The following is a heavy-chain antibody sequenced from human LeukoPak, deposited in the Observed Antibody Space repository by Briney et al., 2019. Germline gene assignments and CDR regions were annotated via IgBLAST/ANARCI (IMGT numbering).Heavy chain of an antibody. J-gene: IGHJ5*02. CDR1: GYTFTSYY. CDR3: ASDVGGGYDRNSHWFDP. Sequence: ASVKVSCKASGYTFTSYYMHWVRQAPGQGLEWMGIINPSGGSTSYAQKFQGRVTMTRDMSTSTVYMELSSLRSEDTAVYYCASDVGGGYDRNSHWFDPWGQGTLVTVSS. CDR2: INPSGGST. D-gene: IGHD5-12*01. V-gene: IGHV1-46*01.